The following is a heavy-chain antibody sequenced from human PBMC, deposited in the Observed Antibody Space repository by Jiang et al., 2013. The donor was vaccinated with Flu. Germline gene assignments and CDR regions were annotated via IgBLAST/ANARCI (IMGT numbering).Heavy chain of an antibody. D-gene: IGHD4-23*01. Sequence: SYAMSWVRQAPGKGLEWVSAISGSGGSTYYADSVKGRFTISRDNSKNTLYLQMNSLRAEDTAVYYCAKWGTVVGDPPPIDYWGQGTLVTVSS. V-gene: IGHV3-23*01. CDR2: ISGSGGST. CDR3: AKWGTVVGDPPPIDY. J-gene: IGHJ4*02. CDR1: SYA.